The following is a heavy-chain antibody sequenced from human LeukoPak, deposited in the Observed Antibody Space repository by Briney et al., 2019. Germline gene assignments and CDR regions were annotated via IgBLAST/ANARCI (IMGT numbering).Heavy chain of an antibody. CDR1: GFTFSLYD. D-gene: IGHD1-7*01. J-gene: IGHJ3*02. Sequence: GGSLRLSCAASGFTFSLYDMHWVRQATGKSLEWVSGIGTVGDTYYADSVKDRFTVSRENAKNSLSLQMDSLRAGDTAVYYCTRDLREGTTPDASDIWGQGTMVTVSS. CDR2: IGTVGDT. CDR3: TRDLREGTTPDASDI. V-gene: IGHV3-13*01.